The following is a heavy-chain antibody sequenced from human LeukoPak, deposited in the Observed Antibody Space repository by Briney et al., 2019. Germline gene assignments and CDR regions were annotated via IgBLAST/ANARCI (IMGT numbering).Heavy chain of an antibody. V-gene: IGHV1-18*01. Sequence: ASVKVSCKASRYTLTSYGISCVRQAPGQGLEWMGWICAYNGNTNYAQKLQGRVTMTTDTSTSTAYMELRSLRSDDTAEYYCARQVRAAMVPSASALGYWGQGTLVTVSS. CDR2: ICAYNGNT. CDR1: RYTLTSYG. J-gene: IGHJ4*02. D-gene: IGHD5-18*01. CDR3: ARQVRAAMVPSASALGY.